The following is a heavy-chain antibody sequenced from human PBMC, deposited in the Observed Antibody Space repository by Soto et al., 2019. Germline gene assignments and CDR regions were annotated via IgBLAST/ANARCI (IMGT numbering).Heavy chain of an antibody. Sequence: ASVKVSCKASGYTFTSYAMHWVRQAPGQRLEWMGWINAGNGNTKYSQKFQGRVTITRDTSAGTAYMELSSLRSEDTAVYYCARELEEYSSSPPRYYYYGMDVWGQGTTVTVSS. J-gene: IGHJ6*02. D-gene: IGHD6-13*01. CDR3: ARELEEYSSSPPRYYYYGMDV. CDR2: INAGNGNT. CDR1: GYTFTSYA. V-gene: IGHV1-3*01.